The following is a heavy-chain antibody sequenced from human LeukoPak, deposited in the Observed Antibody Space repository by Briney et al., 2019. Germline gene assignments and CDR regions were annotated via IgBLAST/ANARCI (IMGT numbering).Heavy chain of an antibody. J-gene: IGHJ3*02. D-gene: IGHD3-16*02. CDR1: GGSISSGGYS. V-gene: IGHV4-30-2*01. CDR2: IYHSGST. Sequence: PSQTLSLTCAVSGGSISSGGYSWSWIRQPPGKGLEWIGYIYHSGSTYYNPSLKSRVTISVDRSKNQFSLKLSSVTAADTAVYYCARDYQAAPYAFDIWGQGTMDTVSS. CDR3: ARDYQAAPYAFDI.